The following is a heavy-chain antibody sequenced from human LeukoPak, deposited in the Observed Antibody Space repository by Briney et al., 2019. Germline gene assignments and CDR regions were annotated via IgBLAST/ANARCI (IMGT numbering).Heavy chain of an antibody. CDR1: GGSFSGYY. Sequence: PSETLSLTCAVYGGSFSGYYWSWIRQPPGKGLEWIGEINHSGSTNYNPSLKSRVTISVDTSKNQFSLKLSSVTAADTAVYYCARGGGSYYLSTTYFDYWGQGTLVTVSS. CDR3: ARGGGSYYLSTTYFDY. J-gene: IGHJ4*02. CDR2: INHSGST. D-gene: IGHD1-26*01. V-gene: IGHV4-34*01.